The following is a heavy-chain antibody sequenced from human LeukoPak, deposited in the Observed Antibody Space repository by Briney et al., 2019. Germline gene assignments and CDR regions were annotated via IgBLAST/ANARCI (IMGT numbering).Heavy chain of an antibody. CDR2: INHSGST. CDR3: ARPIAVAGTGEYYFDY. V-gene: IGHV4-34*01. CDR1: GGSSSGYY. J-gene: IGHJ4*02. Sequence: SETLSLTCAVYGGSSSGYYWSWIRQPPGKGLEWIGEINHSGSTNYNPSLKSRVTISVDTSKNQFSLKLSSVTAADTAVYYCARPIAVAGTGEYYFDYWGQGTLVTVSS. D-gene: IGHD6-19*01.